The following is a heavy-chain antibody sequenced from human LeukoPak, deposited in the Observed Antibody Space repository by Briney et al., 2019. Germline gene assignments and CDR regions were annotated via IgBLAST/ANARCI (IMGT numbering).Heavy chain of an antibody. CDR1: GFTFSNYA. V-gene: IGHV3-23*01. Sequence: PGGSLRLSCAASGFTFSNYAMSWVRQAPGKGLEWVAALSGSGGSTYYADSVKGRFTISRDNSKNTLYLQMNSLRAEDTAVYYCARGPRYSFYWGQGTLVSVSS. D-gene: IGHD6-13*01. J-gene: IGHJ4*02. CDR3: ARGPRYSFY. CDR2: LSGSGGST.